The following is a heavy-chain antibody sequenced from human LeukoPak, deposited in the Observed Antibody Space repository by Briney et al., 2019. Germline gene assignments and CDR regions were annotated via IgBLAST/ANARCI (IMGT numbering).Heavy chain of an antibody. CDR3: ARLTPDTSIAARRDY. D-gene: IGHD6-6*01. V-gene: IGHV4-59*01. Sequence: SETLSLTCTVSGGSISSYYWSWIRQPPGKGLEWIGYIYYSGSTNYNPSLKSRVTISVDTSKNQFSLKLSSVTAADTAVYYCARLTPDTSIAARRDYWGQGTLVTVSS. CDR2: IYYSGST. CDR1: GGSISSYY. J-gene: IGHJ4*02.